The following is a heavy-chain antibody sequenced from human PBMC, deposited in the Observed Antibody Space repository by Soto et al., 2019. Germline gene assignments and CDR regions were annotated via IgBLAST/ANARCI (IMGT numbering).Heavy chain of an antibody. V-gene: IGHV4-4*07. CDR3: ARDDVTMVRGVILRWFDP. CDR2: IYTSGST. CDR1: GGSISSYY. J-gene: IGHJ5*02. Sequence: PSETRSLTCTVSGGSISSYYRSWIRQPAGKVLELIGRIYTSGSTNYNPSLKSRVTMSVDTSKDQFSLKLSSVTAADTAVYYCARDDVTMVRGVILRWFDPWGQGTLVTV. D-gene: IGHD3-10*01.